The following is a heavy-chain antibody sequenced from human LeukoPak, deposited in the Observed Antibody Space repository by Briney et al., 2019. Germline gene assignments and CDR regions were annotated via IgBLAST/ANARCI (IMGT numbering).Heavy chain of an antibody. V-gene: IGHV1-18*01. J-gene: IGHJ4*02. CDR3: ARDLASTYYDFWSGSPYFDY. D-gene: IGHD3-3*01. CDR1: GYTFTSYG. Sequence: GAPVKVSCKASGYTFTSYGISWVRQAPGQGLEWMGWISAYNGNTNYAQKLQGRVTMTTDTSTSTAYMELRSLRSDDTAVYYCARDLASTYYDFWSGSPYFDYWGQGTLVTVSS. CDR2: ISAYNGNT.